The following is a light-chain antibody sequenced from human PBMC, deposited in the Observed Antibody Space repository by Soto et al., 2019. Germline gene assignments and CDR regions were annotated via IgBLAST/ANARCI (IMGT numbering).Light chain of an antibody. J-gene: IGKJ4*01. V-gene: IGKV3-20*01. Sequence: EIVLTQSPGTLSLSPGERATLSCRASQSVSSSYLAWYQQKPGQAPRLLIYGASSRATGIPDRFSGSGSGTYFTLTISRREPEDFAVYYCHQYGSSPLTFGGGTKVEIK. CDR3: HQYGSSPLT. CDR2: GAS. CDR1: QSVSSSY.